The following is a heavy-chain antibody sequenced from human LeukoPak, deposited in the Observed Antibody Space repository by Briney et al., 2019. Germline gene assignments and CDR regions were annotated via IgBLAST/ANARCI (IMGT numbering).Heavy chain of an antibody. V-gene: IGHV4-59*01. CDR1: GGSTSSYY. CDR3: ASSRARWLYDY. CDR2: IYYSGST. J-gene: IGHJ4*02. D-gene: IGHD3-22*01. Sequence: PSETLSLTCTVSGGSTSSYYWSWIRQPPGKGLEWIGYIYYSGSTNYNPSLKSRVTISVDTSKNQFSLKLSSVTAADTAVYYCASSRARWLYDYWGQGTLVTVSS.